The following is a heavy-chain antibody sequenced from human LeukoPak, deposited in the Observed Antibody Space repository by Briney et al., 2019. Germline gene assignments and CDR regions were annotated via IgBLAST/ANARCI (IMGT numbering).Heavy chain of an antibody. CDR3: ARGAPIDY. CDR1: GFTFSNTW. J-gene: IGHJ4*02. V-gene: IGHV3-74*01. CDR2: IYNDETSA. Sequence: GGSLRLSCAASGFTFSNTWMYWVRQGPGKGLVWVSRIYNDETSATYADSVKGRFTISRDNAKNTLYLQMDSLRVDDTAVYYWARGAPIDYWGQGTLVTVSS.